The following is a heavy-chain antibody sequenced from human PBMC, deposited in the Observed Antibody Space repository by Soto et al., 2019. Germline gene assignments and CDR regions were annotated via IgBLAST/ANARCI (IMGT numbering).Heavy chain of an antibody. J-gene: IGHJ5*02. D-gene: IGHD6-13*01. CDR2: TYYRSKWYN. CDR1: GDSVSSNSAA. V-gene: IGHV6-1*01. Sequence: PSQTLSLTCAISGDSVSSNSAAWIWIRQSPSRGLEWLGRTYYRSKWYNDYAVSVKSRITINPDTSKNQFSLQLNSVTPEDTAVYYCAMAAAPSGWFDPWGQGTLVTVSS. CDR3: AMAAAPSGWFDP.